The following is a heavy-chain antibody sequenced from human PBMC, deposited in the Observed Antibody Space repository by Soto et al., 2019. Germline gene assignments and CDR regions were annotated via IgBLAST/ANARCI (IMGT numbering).Heavy chain of an antibody. Sequence: GGSLRLSCEASGFSFSHYAVNWVRQAPGKGLEWLSYITAPGDAKDYADSEWGRITISRDDARNSVYLQMSSLRAEDTAVYYCARDVDWAFDFWGQGTLVTVSS. CDR3: ARDVDWAFDF. J-gene: IGHJ4*02. D-gene: IGHD3-9*01. CDR2: ITAPGDAK. CDR1: GFSFSHYA. V-gene: IGHV3-48*01.